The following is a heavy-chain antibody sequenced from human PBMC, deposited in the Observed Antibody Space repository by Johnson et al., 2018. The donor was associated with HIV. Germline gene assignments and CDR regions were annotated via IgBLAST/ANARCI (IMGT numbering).Heavy chain of an antibody. J-gene: IGHJ2*01. Sequence: QVQLVESGGGLVQPGRSLRLSCAASGFIFSSYAMHWVRQAPGKGLEWVAVILYDGNNKYYADSVKGRFTISRDNSKNTLYLQINSLTTEDTAVYYCARDRAPVYSSSSTPFLW. CDR2: ILYDGNNK. V-gene: IGHV3-30-3*01. D-gene: IGHD6-6*01. CDR3: ARDRAPVYSSSSTPFL. CDR1: GFIFSSYA.